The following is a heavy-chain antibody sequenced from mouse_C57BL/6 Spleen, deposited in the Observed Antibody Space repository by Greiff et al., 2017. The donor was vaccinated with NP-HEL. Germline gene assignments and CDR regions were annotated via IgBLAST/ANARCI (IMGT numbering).Heavy chain of an antibody. J-gene: IGHJ1*03. Sequence: EVKLEESGGGLVKPGGSLKLSCAASGFTFSDYGMHWVRQAPEKGLEWVAYISSGSSTIYYADTVKGRFTISRDNAKNTLFLQMTSLRSEDTAMYYCARGNYYGSSPYWYFDVWGTGTTVTVSS. V-gene: IGHV5-17*01. D-gene: IGHD1-1*01. CDR3: ARGNYYGSSPYWYFDV. CDR1: GFTFSDYG. CDR2: ISSGSSTI.